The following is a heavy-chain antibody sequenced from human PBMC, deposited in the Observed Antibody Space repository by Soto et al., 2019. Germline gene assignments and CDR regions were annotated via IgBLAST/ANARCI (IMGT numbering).Heavy chain of an antibody. V-gene: IGHV4-39*01. J-gene: IGHJ4*02. CDR3: ARHIGYTDSSRFDD. CDR2: ISSSGKT. D-gene: IGHD6-13*01. CDR1: GGSLSRNNYY. Sequence: SETLSPTCTVSGGSLSRNNYYLGWVRQPPGKGLECIGSISSSGKTYYNPSLKSRVTISVDTSKDQFSLRVSSVTAADAAVYYCARHIGYTDSSRFDDWGPGTLVTVSS.